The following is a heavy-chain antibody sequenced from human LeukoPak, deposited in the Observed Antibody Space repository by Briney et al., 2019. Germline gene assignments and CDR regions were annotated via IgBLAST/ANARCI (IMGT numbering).Heavy chain of an antibody. CDR1: GFTFSNVW. V-gene: IGHV3-21*01. D-gene: IGHD6-6*01. J-gene: IGHJ5*02. CDR2: ISSSSSYI. Sequence: GGSLRLSCEASGFTFSNVWMSWVRQAPGKGLEWVSSISSSSSYIYYADSVKGRFTISRDNAKNSLYLQMNSLRAEDTAVYYCARDQEYSSSLPQGWFDPWGQGTLVTVSS. CDR3: ARDQEYSSSLPQGWFDP.